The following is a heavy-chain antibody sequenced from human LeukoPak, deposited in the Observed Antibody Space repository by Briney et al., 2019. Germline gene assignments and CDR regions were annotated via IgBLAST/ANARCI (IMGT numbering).Heavy chain of an antibody. J-gene: IGHJ6*03. V-gene: IGHV4-59*01. CDR1: GGSISSYY. CDR2: IYYSGST. CDR3: ARDWRPAAGIAAAGTSRSYYYYMDV. D-gene: IGHD6-13*01. Sequence: SETLSLTCTVSGGSISSYYWSWIRQPPGKGLEWIGYIYYSGSTNYNPSLKSRVTISVDTSKNQFSLKLSSVTAADTAVYYCARDWRPAAGIAAAGTSRSYYYYMDVWGKGTTVTISS.